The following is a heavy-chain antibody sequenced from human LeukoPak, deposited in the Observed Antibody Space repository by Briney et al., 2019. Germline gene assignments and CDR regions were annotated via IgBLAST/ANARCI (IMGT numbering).Heavy chain of an antibody. J-gene: IGHJ4*02. Sequence: GGTLRLSCAASGFTFSTHAMSWVRQAPGKGLEWVSAISGSGGSTYYADSVKGRFTISRDNSKNTLYLQMNSLRAEDTAVYYCAKVVLGATISFDYWGQGTLVTVSS. CDR3: AKVVLGATISFDY. CDR1: GFTFSTHA. CDR2: ISGSGGST. V-gene: IGHV3-23*01. D-gene: IGHD1-26*01.